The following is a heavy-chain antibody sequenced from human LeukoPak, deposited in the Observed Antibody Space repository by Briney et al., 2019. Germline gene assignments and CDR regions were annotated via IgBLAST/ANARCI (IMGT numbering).Heavy chain of an antibody. CDR1: GFTFSSYA. CDR3: ATSLGSSGWYSGDY. V-gene: IGHV3-23*01. J-gene: IGHJ4*02. CDR2: ISGSGGST. Sequence: GGSLRLSCAASGFTFSSYAMSWVRQAPGKGLEWVSAISGSGGSTYYADSVKGRFTISRDNSKNTLYLQMNSLRAEDTAVYYCATSLGSSGWYSGDYWGQGTLVTVSS. D-gene: IGHD6-19*01.